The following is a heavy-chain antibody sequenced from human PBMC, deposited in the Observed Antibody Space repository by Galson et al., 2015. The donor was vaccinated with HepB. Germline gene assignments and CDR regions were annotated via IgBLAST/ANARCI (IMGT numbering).Heavy chain of an antibody. CDR3: QTTTVTTGYYAMDV. D-gene: IGHD4-17*01. Sequence: SLRLSCAASGFTFSSYVMHWVRQAPGKGLVWVSRINSDGSSTSYADSVKGRFTISRDNAKNTLFLQMNSLRAEDTAVYYCQTTTVTTGYYAMDVWGQGTTVTVSS. J-gene: IGHJ6*02. CDR2: INSDGSST. CDR1: GFTFSSYV. V-gene: IGHV3-74*01.